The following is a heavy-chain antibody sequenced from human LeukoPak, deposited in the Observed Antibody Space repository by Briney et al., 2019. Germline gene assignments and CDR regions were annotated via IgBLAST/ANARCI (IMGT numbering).Heavy chain of an antibody. CDR2: IYYSGNT. J-gene: IGHJ4*02. V-gene: IGHV4-39*01. CDR1: GGSISSSSYY. Sequence: SETLSLTCTVSGGSISSSSYYWGWIRQPPGKGLEWIGSIYYSGNTYHNPSLKSRVTMSVDTSKNQFSLKLNSVTAADTAVYYCARFSEWIQLWFVDYWGQGTLVTVSS. D-gene: IGHD5-18*01. CDR3: ARFSEWIQLWFVDY.